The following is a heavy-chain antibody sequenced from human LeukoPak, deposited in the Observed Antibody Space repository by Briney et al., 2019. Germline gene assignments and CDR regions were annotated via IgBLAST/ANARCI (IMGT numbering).Heavy chain of an antibody. CDR1: GYTFTNYY. V-gene: IGHV1-46*01. D-gene: IGHD6-13*01. Sequence: ASVKVSCKASGYTFTNYYIHWVRQAPGQGLEWMGINNPTGGSASYAQKFQGRVSMTSDTSTSTLYLELSSLRSEDTAVYYCARDRSGSRWRWFDPWGQGTLVTVSS. J-gene: IGHJ5*02. CDR3: ARDRSGSRWRWFDP. CDR2: NNPTGGSA.